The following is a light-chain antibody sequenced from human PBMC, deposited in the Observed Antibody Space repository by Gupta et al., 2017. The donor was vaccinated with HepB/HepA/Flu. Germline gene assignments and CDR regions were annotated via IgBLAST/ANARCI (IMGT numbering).Light chain of an antibody. Sequence: DLQLTQSPSFLSASVGDRVTITCRASQGISSYLAWYQQNPGKAPKLLIYAASTLQSGVPSRCSGSGSGTEFTLTISSLQPEDSATYYCQQLNSYPTFGGGTKVEIK. CDR3: QQLNSYPT. CDR2: AAS. J-gene: IGKJ4*01. CDR1: QGISSY. V-gene: IGKV1-9*01.